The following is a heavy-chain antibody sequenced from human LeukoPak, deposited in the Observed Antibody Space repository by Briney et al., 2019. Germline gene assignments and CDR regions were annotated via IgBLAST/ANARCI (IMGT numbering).Heavy chain of an antibody. CDR3: ARSSIAVAGFSPFDP. V-gene: IGHV4-39*07. J-gene: IGHJ5*02. CDR2: IFYTGNT. CDR1: GGSISSNNYY. Sequence: TSETLSLTCTVSGGSISSNNYYWGWIRQPPGKGLEWIGSIFYTGNTFYNPSLKSRVTISVDTSKNQFSLKLTSVTAADTAVYYCARSSIAVAGFSPFDPWGQGTLVTVSS. D-gene: IGHD6-19*01.